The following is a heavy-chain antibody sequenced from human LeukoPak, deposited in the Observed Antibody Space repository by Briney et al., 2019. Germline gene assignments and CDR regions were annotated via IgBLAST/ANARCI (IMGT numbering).Heavy chain of an antibody. D-gene: IGHD3-10*01. J-gene: IGHJ3*02. Sequence: GVSLRLSCAASGFSFNSYWMSWVRQAPGKGLEWVANIKQDGSEKYYVDSVKGRFTISRDNAKNSLYLQMNSLRAEDTAVYYCARGVGLLWFGELLQTGGHDAFDIWGQGTMVTVSS. CDR3: ARGVGLLWFGELLQTGGHDAFDI. CDR2: IKQDGSEK. CDR1: GFSFNSYW. V-gene: IGHV3-7*01.